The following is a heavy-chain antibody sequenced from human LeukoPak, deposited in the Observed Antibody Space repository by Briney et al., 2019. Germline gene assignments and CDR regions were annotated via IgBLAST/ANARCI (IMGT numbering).Heavy chain of an antibody. CDR1: GFTFRKYA. D-gene: IGHD3-3*01. Sequence: GGSLRLSCAASGFTFRKYAMNWVRQAPGRGLEWVSSIGGVGGTTHYADSVKGRFTISRDNSKNTVYLQMNSLRAEDTAVYYCAKDQDFWSGYFDYWGQGTLVTVSS. J-gene: IGHJ4*02. CDR3: AKDQDFWSGYFDY. V-gene: IGHV3-23*01. CDR2: IGGVGGTT.